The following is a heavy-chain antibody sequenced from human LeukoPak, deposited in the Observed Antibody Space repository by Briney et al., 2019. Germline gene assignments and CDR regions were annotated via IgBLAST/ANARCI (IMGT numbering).Heavy chain of an antibody. CDR2: FDPEDGET. V-gene: IGHV1-24*01. CDR1: GYTLTELS. J-gene: IGHJ4*02. Sequence: GASVKVSCKVSGYTLTELSMHWVRQAPGKGLEWMGGFDPEDGETIYAQKFQGRVTMTEDTSTDTAYMELSSLRSEDTVVYYCATVGSYCGGDCFIRGSSRDYFDYWGQGTLVTVSS. D-gene: IGHD2-21*02. CDR3: ATVGSYCGGDCFIRGSSRDYFDY.